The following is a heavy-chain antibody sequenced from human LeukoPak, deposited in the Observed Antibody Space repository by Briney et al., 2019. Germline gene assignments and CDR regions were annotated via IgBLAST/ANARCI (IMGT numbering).Heavy chain of an antibody. CDR2: IWYDGSNK. D-gene: IGHD5-12*01. J-gene: IGHJ6*03. CDR1: GFTFSSYG. CDR3: ARDESKGLYYYYYCMDV. Sequence: PGRSLRLSCAASGFTFSSYGMHWVRQAPGKGLEWVAVIWYDGSNKYYADSVKGRFTISRDNSKNTLYLQMNSLRAEDTAVYYCARDESKGLYYYYYCMDVWGKGTTVTVSS. V-gene: IGHV3-33*01.